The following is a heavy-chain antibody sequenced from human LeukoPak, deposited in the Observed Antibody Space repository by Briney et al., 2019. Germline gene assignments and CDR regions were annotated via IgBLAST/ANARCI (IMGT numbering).Heavy chain of an antibody. J-gene: IGHJ4*02. V-gene: IGHV3-48*04. CDR1: GFTFSSYS. D-gene: IGHD3-10*01. Sequence: GGSLRLSCAASGFTFSSYSMNWVRQAPGKGLEWVSYISSSSSTIYYADSVKGRFTISRDNAKNTVYLQMNSLRVEDTAVFYCARGGSPFYWGRGTPVTVSS. CDR3: ARGGSPFY. CDR2: ISSSSSTI.